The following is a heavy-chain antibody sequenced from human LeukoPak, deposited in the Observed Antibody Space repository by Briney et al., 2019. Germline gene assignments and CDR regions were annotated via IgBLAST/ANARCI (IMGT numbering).Heavy chain of an antibody. Sequence: GGSLRLSCAASGFTFSIYAMHWVRQAPGKGLEWVAVISGDGTNEYYADSVKGRFTISRDNSKNTLYLQMNSLRAEDTAVYYCVRLNSGTHLDYWGQGTLVTVS. CDR3: VRLNSGTHLDY. D-gene: IGHD1-26*01. J-gene: IGHJ4*02. CDR2: ISGDGTNE. CDR1: GFTFSIYA. V-gene: IGHV3-30-3*01.